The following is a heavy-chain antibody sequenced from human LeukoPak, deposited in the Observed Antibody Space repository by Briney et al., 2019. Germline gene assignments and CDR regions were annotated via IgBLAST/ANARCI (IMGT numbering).Heavy chain of an antibody. V-gene: IGHV1-18*01. D-gene: IGHD2-2*01. CDR2: ISAYNGNT. CDR1: GYTFTSYG. Sequence: ASVKVSCKASGYTFTSYGISWVPQAPGQGLEWMGWISAYNGNTNYAQKLQGRVTMTTDTSTSTAYMELRSLRSDDTAVYYCARDGSLSSTSGAFDIWGQGTMVTVSS. CDR3: ARDGSLSSTSGAFDI. J-gene: IGHJ3*02.